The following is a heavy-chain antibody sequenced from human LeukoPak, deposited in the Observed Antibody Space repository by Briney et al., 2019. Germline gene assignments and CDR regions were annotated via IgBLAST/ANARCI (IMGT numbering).Heavy chain of an antibody. V-gene: IGHV3-23*01. J-gene: IGHJ3*02. D-gene: IGHD3-9*01. CDR1: GFTFSSYA. CDR3: AKGTVSRYFDWLQDAFDI. CDR2: ISGSGGST. Sequence: GGSLRLYCAPSGFTFSSYAMSWVRQAPGNGLEWVSSISGSGGSTYYADTVKGRFTISRDNSKNTLYLQMNSLRAEDTAVYYCAKGTVSRYFDWLQDAFDIWGQGTMVTVSS.